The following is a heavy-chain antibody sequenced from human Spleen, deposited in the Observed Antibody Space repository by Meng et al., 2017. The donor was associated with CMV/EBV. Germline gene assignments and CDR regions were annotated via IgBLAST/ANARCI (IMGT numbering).Heavy chain of an antibody. CDR3: ARLGYDIVTGTYFGLDV. Sequence: GESLKISCQGSGYIFTTYWIGWVRQMPGKGLEWMGLIYPTDSDTRYSPSFQGQVTMSADKSLSSAYLQWSSLKASDTAIYYCARLGYDIVTGTYFGLDVWGHGTTVTVSS. CDR2: IYPTDSDT. CDR1: GYIFTTYW. V-gene: IGHV5-51*01. D-gene: IGHD3-9*01. J-gene: IGHJ6*02.